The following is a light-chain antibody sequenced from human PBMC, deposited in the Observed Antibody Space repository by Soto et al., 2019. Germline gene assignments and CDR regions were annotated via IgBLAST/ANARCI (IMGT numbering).Light chain of an antibody. CDR3: QNYNGALWT. CDR1: QAINNH. Sequence: DIQMTQSPSSLSASVGDRVTFSCRASQAINNHLAWYQQKPGKVPELLIYATSTLKSGVPSRFSGSGSETDFTLTISSLQPEDVATYFCQNYNGALWTFGQGTKVEIK. CDR2: ATS. V-gene: IGKV1-27*01. J-gene: IGKJ1*01.